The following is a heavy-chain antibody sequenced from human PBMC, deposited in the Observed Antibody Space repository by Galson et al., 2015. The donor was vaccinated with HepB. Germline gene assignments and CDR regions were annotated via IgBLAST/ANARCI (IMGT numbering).Heavy chain of an antibody. CDR3: ARNYDFWSGWGWFDP. J-gene: IGHJ5*02. CDR1: GFTFSSYG. D-gene: IGHD3-3*01. Sequence: SLRLSCAASGFTFSSYGMHWVRQAPGKGLEWVAVIWNDGSNKYYADSVKGRFTISRDNSKNTLYLQMNSLRAEDTAVYYCARNYDFWSGWGWFDPWGQGTLVTVSS. V-gene: IGHV3-33*01. CDR2: IWNDGSNK.